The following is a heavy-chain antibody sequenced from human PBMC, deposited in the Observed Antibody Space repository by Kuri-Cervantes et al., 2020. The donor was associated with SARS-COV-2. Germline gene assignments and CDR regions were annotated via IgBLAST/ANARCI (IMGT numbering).Heavy chain of an antibody. CDR1: GGSISSSSYY. CDR2: IYYSGST. D-gene: IGHD3-3*01. Sequence: SETLSLTCTVSGGSISSSSYYWGWIRQPPGKGLEWIGSIYYSGSTYYNPSLKSRVTISVDTSKNQFSLKLSSVTAADTAVYYCARQMYDFWSGYLSNDYYYYMDVWGKGTTVTVSS. V-gene: IGHV4-39*01. J-gene: IGHJ6*03. CDR3: ARQMYDFWSGYLSNDYYYYMDV.